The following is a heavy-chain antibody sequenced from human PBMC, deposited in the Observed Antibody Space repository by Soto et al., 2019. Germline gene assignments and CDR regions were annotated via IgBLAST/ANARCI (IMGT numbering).Heavy chain of an antibody. J-gene: IGHJ5*02. V-gene: IGHV4-4*02. Sequence: QVQLQESGPGLVKPSGTLSLTCAVSGGSISSSNWWSCVRQTPGKGLEWIGEIYHSGSTTYHPSLKRRVTISVDKSRNQFSLKQSSVTAADTAVYYCARVWTTVTNWFDPWGQGTLVTVSS. CDR3: ARVWTTVTNWFDP. D-gene: IGHD4-17*01. CDR1: GGSISSSNW. CDR2: IYHSGST.